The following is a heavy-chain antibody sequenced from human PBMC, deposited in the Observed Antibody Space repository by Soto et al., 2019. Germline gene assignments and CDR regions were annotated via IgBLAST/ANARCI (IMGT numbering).Heavy chain of an antibody. CDR1: GFTFSSYA. V-gene: IGHV3-23*01. Sequence: GGSLRLSCAASGFTFSSYAMSWVRQAPGKGLEWVSAISGSGGSTYYADSVKGRFTISRDNSKNTMYLQMNSLRAEDTAVYYCAKDQSRRAAAGNDYWGQGTLVTVSS. D-gene: IGHD6-13*01. CDR3: AKDQSRRAAAGNDY. J-gene: IGHJ4*02. CDR2: ISGSGGST.